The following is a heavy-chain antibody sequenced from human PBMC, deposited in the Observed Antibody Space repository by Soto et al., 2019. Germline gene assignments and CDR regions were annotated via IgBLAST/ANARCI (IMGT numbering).Heavy chain of an antibody. J-gene: IGHJ4*02. V-gene: IGHV2-5*02. CDR3: ARTYYDFWSGYYSGIFDY. Sequence: QITLKESGPTLVKPTQTLTLTCTFSGFSLSTSGVGVGWIRQPPGKALEWLALIYWDDDKRYSPSLKSRLTITKDPSKNQVVLTMTNMDPVDTATYYCARTYYDFWSGYYSGIFDYWGQGTLVTVSS. CDR2: IYWDDDK. CDR1: GFSLSTSGVG. D-gene: IGHD3-3*01.